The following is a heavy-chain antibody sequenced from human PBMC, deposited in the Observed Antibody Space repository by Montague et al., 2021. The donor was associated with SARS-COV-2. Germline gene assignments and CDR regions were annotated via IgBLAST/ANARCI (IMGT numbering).Heavy chain of an antibody. D-gene: IGHD2-2*01. V-gene: IGHV3-30*04. Sequence: SLRLSCAASGFTFSSYAMSWVRQAPGKGLEWVAVISYDGSNKYYTDSVKGRFTISRDNSKNTLYLQMNSLRAEDTAVYYCARAASQLPASWDRAYYYYGMDVWGQGTTVTVSS. CDR1: GFTFSSYA. J-gene: IGHJ6*02. CDR2: ISYDGSNK. CDR3: ARAASQLPASWDRAYYYYGMDV.